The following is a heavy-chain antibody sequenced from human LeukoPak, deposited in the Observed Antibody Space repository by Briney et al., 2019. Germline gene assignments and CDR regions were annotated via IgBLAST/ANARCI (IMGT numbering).Heavy chain of an antibody. CDR2: IYYSGST. J-gene: IGHJ6*03. CDR1: GGSISSYY. D-gene: IGHD3-16*01. CDR3: ARETSQKGAHYMDV. Sequence: SETLSLTCTVAGGSISSYYCSWIRKPPGNGQEWIGYIYYSGSTSYKPSLKSRVTISVDTSKNQFSLKLRSLTAADTAVYYCARETSQKGAHYMDVWGKGTTVTISS. V-gene: IGHV4-59*01.